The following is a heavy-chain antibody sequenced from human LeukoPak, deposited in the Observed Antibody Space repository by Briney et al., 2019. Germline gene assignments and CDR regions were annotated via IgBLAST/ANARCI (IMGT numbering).Heavy chain of an antibody. D-gene: IGHD1-14*01. CDR1: GDSMSSFY. J-gene: IGHJ3*02. V-gene: IGHV4-4*07. CDR3: ARQPDRRTIDM. Sequence: PSETLSLTCTVSGDSMSSFYWSWIRQPAGKGLEWVGRIYTSGTTNYNPSLKSRVTMAVDTSKNQFSLNLTSVTAADSAVYYCARQPDRRTIDMWGQGTMVTVSS. CDR2: IYTSGTT.